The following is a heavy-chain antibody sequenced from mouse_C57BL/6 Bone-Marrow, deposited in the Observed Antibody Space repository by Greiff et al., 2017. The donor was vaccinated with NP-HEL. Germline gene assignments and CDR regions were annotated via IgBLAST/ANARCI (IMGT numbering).Heavy chain of an antibody. Sequence: VQLQQPGAELVKPGASVKLSCKASGYTFTSYWMQWVKQRPGQGLEWIGEIDPSDSYTNYHQQFKGKATLTVDTSSSTAYMQLSSLTSEDSAVYYCAKDYSNYYAMDYWGQGTSVTVSS. CDR3: AKDYSNYYAMDY. J-gene: IGHJ4*01. V-gene: IGHV1-50*01. D-gene: IGHD2-5*01. CDR1: GYTFTSYW. CDR2: IDPSDSYT.